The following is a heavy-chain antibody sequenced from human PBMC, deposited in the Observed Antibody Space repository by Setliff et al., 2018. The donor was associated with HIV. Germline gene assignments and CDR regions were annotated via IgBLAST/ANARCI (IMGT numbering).Heavy chain of an antibody. V-gene: IGHV3-66*01. Sequence: LRLSCAASGFTVSSNYMSWVRQAPGKGLEWVSVIYSGGSTYYADSVKGRFTISRDNPKNTLYLQMNSLRAEDTAVYYCARDGGYSYGNDYWGQGTLVTVSS. D-gene: IGHD5-18*01. CDR1: GFTVSSNY. CDR3: ARDGGYSYGNDY. J-gene: IGHJ4*02. CDR2: IYSGGST.